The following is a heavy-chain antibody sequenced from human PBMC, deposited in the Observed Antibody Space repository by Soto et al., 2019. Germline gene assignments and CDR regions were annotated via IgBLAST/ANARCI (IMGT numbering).Heavy chain of an antibody. CDR1: GFSLANYP. J-gene: IGHJ4*02. V-gene: IGHV3-48*02. D-gene: IGHD6-19*01. CDR2: SSPRGDTI. Sequence: GGSLRLSCVASGFSLANYPMNWVRQTPGKGLEWISYSSPRGDTIYYADSVEGRFTISRDNARNSLSLHMSSLRDEDSALYYCAKGPHTNVGWPYYFESWGQGVPGTVSS. CDR3: AKGPHTNVGWPYYFES.